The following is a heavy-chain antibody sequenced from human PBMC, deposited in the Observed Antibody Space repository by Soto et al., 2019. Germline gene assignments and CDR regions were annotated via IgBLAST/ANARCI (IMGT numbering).Heavy chain of an antibody. J-gene: IGHJ4*01. V-gene: IGHV1-18*04. Sequence: WASVKVSCKASGYSFISYGINWVRQAPGQGLEWMGWISAYNGSTNYAQKFQGRVTMTTDTSTTTAYMELRSLRFDDTAVYFCARPPRWNDWAFDYWGQGTLVTVSS. CDR2: ISAYNGST. CDR1: GYSFISYG. CDR3: ARPPRWNDWAFDY. D-gene: IGHD1-1*01.